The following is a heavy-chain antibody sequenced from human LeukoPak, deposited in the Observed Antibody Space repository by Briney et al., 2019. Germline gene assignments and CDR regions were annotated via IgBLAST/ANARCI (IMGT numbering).Heavy chain of an antibody. CDR2: IYYSGST. CDR1: GGSISSSSYY. CDR3: ARYMTTVVLIDY. V-gene: IGHV4-39*01. D-gene: IGHD4-23*01. Sequence: SETLSLACTVSGGSISSSSYYWGWIRQPPGKGLEWIGSIYYSGSTYYNPSLKSRVTISVDTSKNQFSLKLSSVTAADTAVYYCARYMTTVVLIDYWGQGTLVTVSS. J-gene: IGHJ4*02.